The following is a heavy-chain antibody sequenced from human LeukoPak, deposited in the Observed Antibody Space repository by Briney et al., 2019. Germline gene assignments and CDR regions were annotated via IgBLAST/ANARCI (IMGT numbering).Heavy chain of an antibody. J-gene: IGHJ1*01. CDR2: IWYDGSNK. Sequence: GGSLRLSCAASGFTFSSYGMHWVRQAPGKGLEWVAVIWYDGSNKYYADSVKGRFTISRDNSKNTLYLQMNSLRAEDTAVYYCVGCDSSGYSGKYFQHWGQGTLVTVSS. CDR1: GFTFSSYG. D-gene: IGHD3-22*01. V-gene: IGHV3-33*01. CDR3: VGCDSSGYSGKYFQH.